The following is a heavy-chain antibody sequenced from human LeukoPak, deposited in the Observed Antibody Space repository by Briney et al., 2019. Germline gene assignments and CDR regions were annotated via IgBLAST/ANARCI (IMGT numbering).Heavy chain of an antibody. D-gene: IGHD2-15*01. CDR3: ERPAGSYWYFDL. CDR2: ISGRGGST. J-gene: IGHJ2*01. Sequence: GGPFRLSCPASGFPSSVYAMSGVRQAPGKGREWVSDISGRGGSTYYADSVKGRFTISRDNAKNSLHLQINRLRAVDTGVYYCERPAGSYWYFDLWGRGNLVTLSS. CDR1: GFPSSVYA. V-gene: IGHV3-23*01.